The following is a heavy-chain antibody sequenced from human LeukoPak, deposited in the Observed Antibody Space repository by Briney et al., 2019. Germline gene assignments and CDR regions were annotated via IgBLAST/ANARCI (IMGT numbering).Heavy chain of an antibody. V-gene: IGHV1-8*01. CDR3: ARKRTVAAGKGLNWFDP. J-gene: IGHJ5*02. CDR1: GYTFTSYD. Sequence: ASVKVSCKASGYTFTSYDINWVRQTTGEGLESMGWMNPNSGNTGYAQKFQGRVTMTRNTSISTAYMELSSLRSEDTAVYYCARKRTVAAGKGLNWFDPWGQGTLVTVSS. D-gene: IGHD6-13*01. CDR2: MNPNSGNT.